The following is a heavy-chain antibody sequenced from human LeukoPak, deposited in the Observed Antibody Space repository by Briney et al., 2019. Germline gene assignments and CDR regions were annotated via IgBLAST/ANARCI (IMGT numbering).Heavy chain of an antibody. V-gene: IGHV3-23*01. CDR1: GFTFSIYA. CDR2: LSANGINT. J-gene: IGHJ4*02. D-gene: IGHD1-26*01. Sequence: GGSLRLSCAASGFTFSIYAMSWVRHAPGKGLEWVSALSANGINTYYRGSVKGRFTISRDNSKNRLSLQMNSLRVEDTAVYYCAREEYGRYYLDYWGQGTLVTVSS. CDR3: AREEYGRYYLDY.